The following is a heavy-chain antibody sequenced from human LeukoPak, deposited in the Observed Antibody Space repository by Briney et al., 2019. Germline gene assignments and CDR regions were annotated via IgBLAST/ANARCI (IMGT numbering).Heavy chain of an antibody. Sequence: GGSLRLSCAASGFTFGDYAMHWVRQAPGKGLEWVSGISWNSGSIGYADSVKGRFTISRDSAKNSLYLQMNSLRAEDTAVYYCARVAPLPSYAFDIWGQGTMVTVSS. D-gene: IGHD5-12*01. CDR2: ISWNSGSI. J-gene: IGHJ3*02. V-gene: IGHV3-9*01. CDR3: ARVAPLPSYAFDI. CDR1: GFTFGDYA.